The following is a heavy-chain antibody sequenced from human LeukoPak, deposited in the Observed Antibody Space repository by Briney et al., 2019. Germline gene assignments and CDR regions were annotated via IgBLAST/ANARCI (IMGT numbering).Heavy chain of an antibody. CDR2: ISGSGGST. CDR3: ARDVPYDSSGYYDY. D-gene: IGHD3-22*01. CDR1: GFTFSSYG. Sequence: GGSLRLSCAASGFTFSSYGMSWVRQAPGKGLEWVSAISGSGGSTYYADSVKGRFTISRDNSKNTLYLQMNSLRAEDTAVYYCARDVPYDSSGYYDYWGQGTLVTVSS. J-gene: IGHJ4*02. V-gene: IGHV3-23*01.